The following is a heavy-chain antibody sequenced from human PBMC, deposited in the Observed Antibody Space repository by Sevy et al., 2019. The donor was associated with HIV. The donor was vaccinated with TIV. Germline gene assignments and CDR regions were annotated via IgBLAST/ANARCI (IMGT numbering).Heavy chain of an antibody. CDR1: GFTFSSYR. CDR2: ISSSSSSI. V-gene: IGHV3-48*02. J-gene: IGHJ3*02. CDR3: AREKYYYDSSDAFDI. D-gene: IGHD3-22*01. Sequence: GGSLRLSCAASGFTFSSYRMNWVRQAPGKGLEWVSYISSSSSSIYYADSVKGRFTISRDNAKNSLYLQMNSLRDEDTAVYYCAREKYYYDSSDAFDIWGQGTIVTVSS.